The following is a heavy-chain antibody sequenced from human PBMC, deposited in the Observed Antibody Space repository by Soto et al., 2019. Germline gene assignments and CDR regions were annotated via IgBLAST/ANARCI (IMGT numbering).Heavy chain of an antibody. CDR1: GFTFSNYG. CDR2: ISFDGNNK. Sequence: GGSLRLSCAASGFTFSNYGMHWVRQAPGKGLEWVAVISFDGNNKYYSDSVKGRFTISRDNSKNMVFLQMNSLRPEDTAVYYCVKPKEHFYDSSPGETWGQGTPVTVSS. CDR3: VKPKEHFYDSSPGET. V-gene: IGHV3-30*18. J-gene: IGHJ5*02. D-gene: IGHD3-22*01.